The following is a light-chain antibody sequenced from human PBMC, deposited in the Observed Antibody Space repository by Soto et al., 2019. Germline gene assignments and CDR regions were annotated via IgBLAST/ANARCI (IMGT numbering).Light chain of an antibody. CDR2: AAS. J-gene: IGKJ2*01. Sequence: DIPMTQSPSSLSASVGDSVTITCRASQSISSYLNWYQQKPGKATELLIYAASSLQSGVPSRFSGSGSGIDLTLTISRLQPEDFATYYCHKSYSTPPNTCGQETTLDI. CDR1: QSISSY. V-gene: IGKV1-39*01. CDR3: HKSYSTPPNT.